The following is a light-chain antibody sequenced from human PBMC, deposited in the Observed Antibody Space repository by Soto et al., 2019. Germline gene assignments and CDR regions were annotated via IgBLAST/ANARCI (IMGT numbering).Light chain of an antibody. CDR1: QSVSSGY. Sequence: ESVLTQSTGTLSLSPGERATLSCRASQSVSSGYLAWYQQKPGQAPRLLIYGASSRATGIPDRFSGSGSRTDFTLTISRLEPEDFAVYYCQQYGSSPRSFGQGTKVDIK. CDR3: QQYGSSPRS. V-gene: IGKV3-20*01. CDR2: GAS. J-gene: IGKJ1*01.